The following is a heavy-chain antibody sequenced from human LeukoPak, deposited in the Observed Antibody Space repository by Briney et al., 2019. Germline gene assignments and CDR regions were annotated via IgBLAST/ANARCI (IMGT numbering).Heavy chain of an antibody. V-gene: IGHV3-66*01. J-gene: IGHJ6*02. CDR2: IYSGGST. CDR3: ARGWYNWNYYYYYGMDV. CDR1: GFTVSSNY. D-gene: IGHD1-20*01. Sequence: GGSLRLSCAASGFTVSSNYMSRVRQAPGKGLEWVSVIYSGGSTYYADSVKGRFTISRDNSKNTLYLQMNSLRAEDTAVYYCARGWYNWNYYYYYGMDVWGQGTTVTVSS.